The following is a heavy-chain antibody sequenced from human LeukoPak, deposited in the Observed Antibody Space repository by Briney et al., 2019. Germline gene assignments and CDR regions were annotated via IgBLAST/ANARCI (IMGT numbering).Heavy chain of an antibody. CDR1: GFTFSGYA. J-gene: IGHJ3*02. Sequence: GGSLRLSCAASGFTFSGYAMHWVRQAPGKGLEWVAVISYDGSNNYYADSVKGRFTISRDNSKNTLFLQMSSLRAEDTAVYYCAGAEDRYSGSYGGALDIWGQGTMVTVSS. D-gene: IGHD1-26*01. V-gene: IGHV3-30-3*01. CDR2: ISYDGSNN. CDR3: AGAEDRYSGSYGGALDI.